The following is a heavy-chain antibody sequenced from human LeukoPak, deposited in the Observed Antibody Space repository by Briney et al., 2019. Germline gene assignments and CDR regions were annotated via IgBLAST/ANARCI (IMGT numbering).Heavy chain of an antibody. D-gene: IGHD3-22*01. J-gene: IGHJ4*02. CDR3: AKASSSGYYYDGYGGFDY. V-gene: IGHV3-30*18. Sequence: PGGSLRLSCAASGFTFSSYGMHWVRQAPGKGLEWGAVISYDGSNKYYADSVKGRFTLSRDNSKSTLYLQMNSLRAEDTAVYYCAKASSSGYYYDGYGGFDYWGQGTLVTVSS. CDR2: ISYDGSNK. CDR1: GFTFSSYG.